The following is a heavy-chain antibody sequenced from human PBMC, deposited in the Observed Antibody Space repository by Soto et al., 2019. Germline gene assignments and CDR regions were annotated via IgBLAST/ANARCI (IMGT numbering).Heavy chain of an antibody. V-gene: IGHV3-48*01. CDR3: AREGSGGYSSGSYPSFDY. CDR2: ISSSSSTI. CDR1: GFTFSSYS. Sequence: PGGSLRLSCAASGFTFSSYSMNWVRQAPGKGLEWVSYISSSSSTIYYADSVKGRFTISRDNAKNSLYLQMNSLRAEDTAVYYCAREGSGGYSSGSYPSFDYWGQGTLVTVSS. J-gene: IGHJ4*02. D-gene: IGHD6-19*01.